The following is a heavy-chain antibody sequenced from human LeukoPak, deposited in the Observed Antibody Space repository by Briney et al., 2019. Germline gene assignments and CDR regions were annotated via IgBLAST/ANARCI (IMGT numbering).Heavy chain of an antibody. V-gene: IGHV3-74*01. J-gene: IGHJ1*01. D-gene: IGHD3-22*01. CDR2: INSDGSST. CDR3: PRAVEEDSSGLCFHH. CDR1: GFTFRNYW. Sequence: TGGSLRLSCAASGFTFRNYWMHWVRQAPVKGLVWVSRINSDGSSTKYADSVKGRFTISRDNAKNTLYVQMNSLRAEDTAVYYCPRAVEEDSSGLCFHHWGQGTLVTVSS.